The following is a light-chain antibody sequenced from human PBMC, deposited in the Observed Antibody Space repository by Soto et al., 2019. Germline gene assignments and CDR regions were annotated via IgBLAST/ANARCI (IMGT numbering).Light chain of an antibody. Sequence: DIQMTQSPSTLSASVGDRVTITCRASQSISSWLAWYQQKPGKAPKLLIYDASSLESGVPSRFSGSGSGTEFTLTISSLQPDDFAVYYCQQYGTSPMYTFGQGTKVDIK. V-gene: IGKV1-5*01. CDR3: QQYGTSPMYT. J-gene: IGKJ2*01. CDR1: QSISSW. CDR2: DAS.